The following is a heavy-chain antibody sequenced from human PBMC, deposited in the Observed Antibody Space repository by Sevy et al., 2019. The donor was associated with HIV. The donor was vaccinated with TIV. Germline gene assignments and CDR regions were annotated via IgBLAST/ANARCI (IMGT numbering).Heavy chain of an antibody. CDR3: ARDKLPPVMVTMVRGALSYFFDY. CDR1: GFTFSSYG. J-gene: IGHJ4*02. V-gene: IGHV3-33*01. CDR2: IWYDGTNK. Sequence: GGSLRLSCAASGFTFSSYGMHWVRQAPDKGLEWVAVIWYDGTNKYYADSVKGRFTISRANSKNTLDLQMSSLRAEDTAVYYCARDKLPPVMVTMVRGALSYFFDYWGQGTLVTVSS. D-gene: IGHD3-10*01.